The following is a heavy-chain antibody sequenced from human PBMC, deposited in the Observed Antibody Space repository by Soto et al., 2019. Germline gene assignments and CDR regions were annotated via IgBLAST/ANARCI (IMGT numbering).Heavy chain of an antibody. Sequence: PSETLSLTCAVYGGSFSGYYWSWIRQPPGKGLEWIGEINHSGSTNYNPSLKSRVTISVDTSKNQFSLKLSSVTAADTAVYYCASSYYYGSGSYYTYLGYWGQGTLVTVSS. D-gene: IGHD3-10*01. CDR1: GGSFSGYY. CDR2: INHSGST. V-gene: IGHV4-34*01. CDR3: ASSYYYGSGSYYTYLGY. J-gene: IGHJ4*02.